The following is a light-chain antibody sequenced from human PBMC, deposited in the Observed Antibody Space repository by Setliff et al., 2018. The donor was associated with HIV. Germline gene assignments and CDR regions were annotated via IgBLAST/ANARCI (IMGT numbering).Light chain of an antibody. CDR2: DVS. Sequence: QSALTQPRSVSGSPGQSVTISCTGTSSDDGGYNYVSWYQQHPGKAPKLMIYDVSERPSGVPDRFSGSKSANTASLTISGLQAEDEADYYCCSYAGSYTFYVFGTGTKVTVL. V-gene: IGLV2-11*01. J-gene: IGLJ1*01. CDR3: CSYAGSYTFYV. CDR1: SSDDGGYNY.